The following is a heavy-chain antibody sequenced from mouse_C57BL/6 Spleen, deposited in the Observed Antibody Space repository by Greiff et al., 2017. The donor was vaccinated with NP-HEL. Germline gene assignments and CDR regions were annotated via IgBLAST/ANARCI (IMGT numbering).Heavy chain of an antibody. CDR3: ALPLGAY. CDR2: IDPSDSYT. Sequence: QVQLQQPGAELVKPGASVKLSCKASGYTFTSYWMQWVKQRPGQGLEWIGEIDPSDSYTNYNQKCKGKATLTVDTSSSTAYMQLSSLTSEDSAVYYCALPLGAYWGQGTLVTVSA. J-gene: IGHJ3*01. CDR1: GYTFTSYW. D-gene: IGHD1-1*01. V-gene: IGHV1-50*01.